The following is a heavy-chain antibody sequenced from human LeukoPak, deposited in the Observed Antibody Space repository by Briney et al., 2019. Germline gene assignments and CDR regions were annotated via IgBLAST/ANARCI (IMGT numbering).Heavy chain of an antibody. CDR3: ARDGAYGDANDAFDI. J-gene: IGHJ3*02. V-gene: IGHV4-30-4*01. D-gene: IGHD4-17*01. CDR2: IYYSGST. CDR1: GGSISSGDYY. Sequence: PSETLSLTCTVSGGSISSGDYYWSWIRQPPGTGLEWIGYIYYSGSTYYNPSLKSRVTISVDTSKNQFSLKLSSVTAAGTAVYYCARDGAYGDANDAFDIWGQGTMVTVSS.